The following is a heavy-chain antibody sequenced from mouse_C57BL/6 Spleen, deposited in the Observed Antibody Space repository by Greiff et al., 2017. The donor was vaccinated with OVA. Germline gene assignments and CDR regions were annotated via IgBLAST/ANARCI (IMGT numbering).Heavy chain of an antibody. V-gene: IGHV10-1*01. CDR3: VRWDWDEAY. CDR1: GFSFNTYA. CDR2: IRSKSNNYAT. J-gene: IGHJ3*01. Sequence: EVKLMESGGGLVQPKGSLKLSCADSGFSFNTYAMNWVRPAPGKGLEWVARIRSKSNNYATYYADSVKDRFTISRDDSESMLYLQMNNVKTEDTAMYYCVRWDWDEAYWGQGTLVTVSA. D-gene: IGHD4-1*01.